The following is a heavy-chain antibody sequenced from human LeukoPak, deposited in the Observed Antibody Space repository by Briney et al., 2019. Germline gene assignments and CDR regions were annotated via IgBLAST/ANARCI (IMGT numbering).Heavy chain of an antibody. V-gene: IGHV1-18*01. CDR1: GGTFSSYA. CDR3: ARDAPEYYHGSGSYYPFDY. CDR2: ISAYNGNT. Sequence: GASVKVSCKASGGTFSSYAISWVRQAPGQGLEWMGWISAYNGNTNYAQKLQGRVTMTTDTSTSTAYMELRSLRSDDTAVYYCARDAPEYYHGSGSYYPFDYWGQGTLVTVSS. J-gene: IGHJ4*02. D-gene: IGHD3-10*01.